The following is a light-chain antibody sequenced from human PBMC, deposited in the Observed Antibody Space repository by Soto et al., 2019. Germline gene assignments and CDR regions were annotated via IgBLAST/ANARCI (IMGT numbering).Light chain of an antibody. CDR2: AAF. J-gene: IGKJ5*01. CDR3: QQLKSYPIT. CDR1: QGIGNA. Sequence: IQMTQSPSSLSASVGDRVTISCRASQGIGNALGWYQQKPGKAPNLLIYAAFTLQSGVPSRFSGSGSGTELTLTISSLQPEDFATYYCQQLKSYPITFGQGTRLEIK. V-gene: IGKV1-17*01.